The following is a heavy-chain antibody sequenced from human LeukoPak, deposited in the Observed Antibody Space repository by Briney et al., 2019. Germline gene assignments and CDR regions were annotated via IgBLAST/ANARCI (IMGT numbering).Heavy chain of an antibody. J-gene: IGHJ4*02. V-gene: IGHV5-51*01. CDR3: ARRRVGSGSYYNVGGYYFDN. CDR2: IYPGDSDT. Sequence: GESLKISCKGSGHSFTSYWIGWVRQMPGKGLEWMGIIYPGDSDTRYSPSFQGQVTISADKSISTAYLQWSSLKASDTAIYYCARRRVGSGSYYNVGGYYFDNWGQGTLVTVSS. CDR1: GHSFTSYW. D-gene: IGHD3-10*01.